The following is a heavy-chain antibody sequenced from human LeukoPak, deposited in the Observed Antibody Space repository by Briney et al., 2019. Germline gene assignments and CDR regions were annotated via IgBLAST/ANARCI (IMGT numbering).Heavy chain of an antibody. CDR2: INPSGGST. CDR3: ARDSNSGAFDI. CDR1: GYTFTGYY. J-gene: IGHJ3*02. D-gene: IGHD6-6*01. Sequence: ASVKVSCKASGYTFTGYYMHWVRQAPGQGLEWMGWINPSGGSTSYAQKFQGRVTMTRDTSTSRVYMEVSSLRSEDTAVYYCARDSNSGAFDIWGQGTMVTVSS. V-gene: IGHV1-46*01.